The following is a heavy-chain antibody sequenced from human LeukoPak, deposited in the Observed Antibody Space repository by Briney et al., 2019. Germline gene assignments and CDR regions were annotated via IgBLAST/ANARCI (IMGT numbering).Heavy chain of an antibody. J-gene: IGHJ5*02. CDR3: AREYYYGSGSSYTNWFDP. D-gene: IGHD3-10*01. CDR2: IYTSGST. Sequence: SETLSLTCTVSGGSISIYYWRWLRQPAGKGLEWIGRIYTSGSTNYNPSLKSRVTMSVDTSKKQFSLKLSSVTAADTAVYYCAREYYYGSGSSYTNWFDPWGQGTLVTVSS. V-gene: IGHV4-4*07. CDR1: GGSISIYY.